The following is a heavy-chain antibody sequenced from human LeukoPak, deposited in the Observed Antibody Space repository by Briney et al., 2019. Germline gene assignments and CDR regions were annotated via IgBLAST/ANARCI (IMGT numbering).Heavy chain of an antibody. Sequence: EASVKVSCKASGGTFSSYAISWVRQAPGQGLEWMGGIIPIFGTANYAQKFQGRVTITADESTSTAYMELSSLRSEDTAVYYCARASGYYSDYNYYGMDVWGQGTTVTVSS. D-gene: IGHD3-22*01. CDR1: GGTFSSYA. J-gene: IGHJ6*02. CDR3: ARASGYYSDYNYYGMDV. V-gene: IGHV1-69*13. CDR2: IIPIFGTA.